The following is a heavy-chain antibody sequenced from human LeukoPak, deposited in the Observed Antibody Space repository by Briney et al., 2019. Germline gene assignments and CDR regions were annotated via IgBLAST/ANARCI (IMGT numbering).Heavy chain of an antibody. CDR3: ARVQNDY. CDR1: GFTFSSYS. J-gene: IGHJ4*02. CDR2: ISSSSSYT. V-gene: IGHV3-21*01. Sequence: PGGSLRLSCAASGFTFSSYSMNWVRQAPGKGLEWVSSISSSSSYTYYADSVKGRFTISRDNAKNSLYLQMNSLRAEDTAVYYCARVQNDYWGQGTLVTVSS.